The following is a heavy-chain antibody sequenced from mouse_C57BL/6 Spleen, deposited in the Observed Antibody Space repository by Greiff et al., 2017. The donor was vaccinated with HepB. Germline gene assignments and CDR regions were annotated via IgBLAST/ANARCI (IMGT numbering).Heavy chain of an antibody. CDR2: ISYDGSN. V-gene: IGHV3-6*01. J-gene: IGHJ2*01. CDR1: GYSITSGYY. Sequence: EVKLEESGPGLVKPSQSLSLTCSVTGYSITSGYYWNWIRQFPGNKLEWRGYISYDGSNNYNPSLKNRISITRDTSKNQFFLKLNSVTTEDTATYYCARDGSPYYFDYWGQGTTLTVSS. D-gene: IGHD2-2*01. CDR3: ARDGSPYYFDY.